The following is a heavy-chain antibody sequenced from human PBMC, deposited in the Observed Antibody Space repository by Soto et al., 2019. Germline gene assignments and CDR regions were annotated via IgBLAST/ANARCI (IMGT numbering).Heavy chain of an antibody. D-gene: IGHD2-15*01. J-gene: IGHJ3*01. V-gene: IGHV3-23*01. CDR3: ADVGPYSPRWDF. Sequence: EVQVLESGGGLVQPGGSLRLSCVCSEVAGSTYGMRWVRQARGKGLESVSSISAIGDSTYHADSVKGRFSISRDRSRNSLYLPMNSLRAEDTAVYYCADVGPYSPRWDFWGQGTVVCVSA. CDR2: ISAIGDST. CDR1: EVAGSTYG.